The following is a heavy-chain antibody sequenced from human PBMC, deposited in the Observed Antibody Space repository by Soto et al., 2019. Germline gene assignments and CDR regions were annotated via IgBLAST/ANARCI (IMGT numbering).Heavy chain of an antibody. CDR1: GYTFSSND. J-gene: IGHJ4*02. CDR2: MNPNRGNT. D-gene: IGHD3-10*01. V-gene: IGHV1-8*01. CDR3: ARDLAFGLSDY. Sequence: ASVKVSCKASGYTFSSNDINWVRQAPGQGLEWMGWMNPNRGNTDYAQKFRGRVTITTNTSISTAYMELSSLRSEDTAVYYCARDLAFGLSDYWGQGTLVTVSS.